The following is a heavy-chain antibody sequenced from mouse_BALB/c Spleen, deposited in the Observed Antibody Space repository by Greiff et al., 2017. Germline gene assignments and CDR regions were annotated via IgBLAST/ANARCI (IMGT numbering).Heavy chain of an antibody. D-gene: IGHD2-1*01. CDR2: IYPSDSYT. Sequence: VQLQQPGAELVRPGASVKLSCKASGYTFTSYWINWVKQRPGQGLEWIGNIYPSDSYTNYNQKFKDKATLTVDKSSSTAYMQLSSPTSEDSAVYYCTREDGNYMDYWGQGTSVTVSS. J-gene: IGHJ4*01. V-gene: IGHV1-69*02. CDR3: TREDGNYMDY. CDR1: GYTFTSYW.